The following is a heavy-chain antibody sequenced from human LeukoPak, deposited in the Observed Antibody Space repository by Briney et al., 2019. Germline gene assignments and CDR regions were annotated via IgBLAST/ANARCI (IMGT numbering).Heavy chain of an antibody. CDR1: GGTFSSYA. J-gene: IGHJ6*03. CDR2: IIPIFGTA. Sequence: SVKVSCKASGGTFSSYAISWVRQAPGQGLEWMGGIIPIFGTANYAQKFQGRVTITADESTSTAYMELSSLRSGDTAVYYCARDRSEAVRVLEWSPSYYYYYYMDVWGKGTTVTVSS. D-gene: IGHD3-3*01. V-gene: IGHV1-69*13. CDR3: ARDRSEAVRVLEWSPSYYYYYYMDV.